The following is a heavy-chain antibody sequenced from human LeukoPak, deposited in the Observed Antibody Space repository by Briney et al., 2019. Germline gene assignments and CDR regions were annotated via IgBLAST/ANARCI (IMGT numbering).Heavy chain of an antibody. CDR1: GDSVSSNSAA. CDR2: TYYRSKWHN. CDR3: GGDISARIDY. J-gene: IGHJ4*02. Sequence: SQTLSLTCAISGDSVSSNSAAWNWIRQSPSRGLEWLGRTYYRSKWHNDYAISVKSRITISPDTSKNQFSLQLNSVTPEDTAVYYCGGDISARIDYWGQGTLVTVSS. D-gene: IGHD2-15*01. V-gene: IGHV6-1*01.